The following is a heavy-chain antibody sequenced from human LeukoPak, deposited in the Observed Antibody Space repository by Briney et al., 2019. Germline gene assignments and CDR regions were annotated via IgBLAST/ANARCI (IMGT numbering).Heavy chain of an antibody. CDR3: ARGSLRYFDWLPPNWFDP. J-gene: IGHJ5*02. V-gene: IGHV5-51*01. CDR2: IYPGDSDT. CDR1: GYSFTNYW. D-gene: IGHD3-9*01. Sequence: GESLKISCKGSGYSFTNYWIGWVRQMPGKGLEWMGIIYPGDSDTRYSPSFQGQVTISADKSISTAYLQWSSLKASDTAMYYCARGSLRYFDWLPPNWFDPWGQGTLVTVSS.